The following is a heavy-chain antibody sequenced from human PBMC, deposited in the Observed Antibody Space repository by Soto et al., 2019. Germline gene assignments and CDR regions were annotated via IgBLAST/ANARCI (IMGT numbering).Heavy chain of an antibody. V-gene: IGHV1-69*04. Sequence: ASVKVSCKASGGTFSSYTISWVRQAPGQGLEWMGRIIPILGIANYAQKFQGRVTITADKSTSTAYMELSSLRSEDTAVYYCARDRYFSSTSCYSDAFDIWGQGTMVTVSS. CDR3: ARDRYFSSTSCYSDAFDI. CDR2: IIPILGIA. J-gene: IGHJ3*02. CDR1: GGTFSSYT. D-gene: IGHD2-2*01.